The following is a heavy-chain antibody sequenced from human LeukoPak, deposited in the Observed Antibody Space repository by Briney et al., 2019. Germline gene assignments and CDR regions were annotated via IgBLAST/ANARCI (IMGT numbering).Heavy chain of an antibody. CDR3: ARVKSGSYLVTDY. J-gene: IGHJ4*02. CDR1: GFTFSTNAM. Sequence: GSLRLSCLTSGFTFSTNAMSWVRQAPGKGLEWIGEIYHSGSTNYNPSLKSRVTISVDKSKNQFSLKLSSVTAADTAVYYCARVKSGSYLVTDYWGQGTLVTVSS. CDR2: IYHSGST. V-gene: IGHV4-4*02. D-gene: IGHD3-10*01.